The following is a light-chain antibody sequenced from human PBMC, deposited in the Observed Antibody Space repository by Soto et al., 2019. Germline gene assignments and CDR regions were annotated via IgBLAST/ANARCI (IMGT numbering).Light chain of an antibody. J-gene: IGKJ2*01. V-gene: IGKV3-20*01. CDR2: GAS. CDR1: QSLSSSY. Sequence: EIVLTQSPGTLSLSPGERATLSCRASQSLSSSYLAWYQQKPGQAPRLLIYGASSRATGIPDRFSGSGSGTDFTLTISRLEPDDFAAYFCQQYRSSPYAFGQGTRLEIK. CDR3: QQYRSSPYA.